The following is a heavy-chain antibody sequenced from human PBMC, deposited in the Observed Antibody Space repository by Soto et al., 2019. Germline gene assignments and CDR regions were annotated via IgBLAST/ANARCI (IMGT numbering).Heavy chain of an antibody. V-gene: IGHV4-59*01. CDR3: ARGDHRDILTVYYFDY. Sequence: PSETLSLTCTVSGGSISSYYWSWIRQPPGKGLEWIGYIYYSGSTNYNPSLKSRVTISVDTSKNQFSLKLSSVTAADTAVYYCARGDHRDILTVYYFDYWAQGTLVPLSS. J-gene: IGHJ4*02. D-gene: IGHD3-9*01. CDR2: IYYSGST. CDR1: GGSISSYY.